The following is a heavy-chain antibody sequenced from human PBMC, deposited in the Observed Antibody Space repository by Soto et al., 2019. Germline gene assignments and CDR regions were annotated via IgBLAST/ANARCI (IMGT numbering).Heavy chain of an antibody. Sequence: SVKVSCKASGGTFSSYAISWVRQAPGQGLEWMGGIIPIFGTANYAQKFQGRVTITADKSTSTAYMELSSLRSEDTAVYYCATGGKYDYGGNSAFDIWGQGTMVTVSS. CDR3: ATGGKYDYGGNSAFDI. D-gene: IGHD4-17*01. V-gene: IGHV1-69*06. J-gene: IGHJ3*02. CDR1: GGTFSSYA. CDR2: IIPIFGTA.